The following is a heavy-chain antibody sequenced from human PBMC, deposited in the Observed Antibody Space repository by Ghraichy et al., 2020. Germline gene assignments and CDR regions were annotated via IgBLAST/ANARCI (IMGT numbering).Heavy chain of an antibody. Sequence: SETLSLTCAVYGGSFSGYYWSWIRQPPGKGLEWIGEINHSGSTNYNPSLKSRVTISVDTSKNQFSLKLSSVTAADTAVYYCARGFDIVVVPAGGWFDPWGQGTLVTVSS. CDR3: ARGFDIVVVPAGGWFDP. V-gene: IGHV4-34*01. J-gene: IGHJ5*02. CDR2: INHSGST. D-gene: IGHD2-2*01. CDR1: GGSFSGYY.